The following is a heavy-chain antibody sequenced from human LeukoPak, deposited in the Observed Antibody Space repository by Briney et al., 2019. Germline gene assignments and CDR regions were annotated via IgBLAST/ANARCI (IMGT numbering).Heavy chain of an antibody. CDR1: GFTFSNHA. CDR3: AKGEDSSGWYPSYFDY. J-gene: IGHJ4*02. D-gene: IGHD6-19*01. CDR2: ISGSGGST. Sequence: PGGSLRLSCAASGFTFSNHAMSWVRQAPGKGLGWVSTISGSGGSTYYADSVKGRFTISRDNSKNTLYLQINSLRAEDTALYYCAKGEDSSGWYPSYFDYWGQGTLVTVSS. V-gene: IGHV3-23*01.